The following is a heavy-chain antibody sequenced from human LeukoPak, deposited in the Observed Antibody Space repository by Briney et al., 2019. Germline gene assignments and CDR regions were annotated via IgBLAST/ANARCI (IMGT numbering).Heavy chain of an antibody. CDR1: GASFSGYY. V-gene: IGHV4-59*01. CDR3: AMSTRATVTMAPSDY. D-gene: IGHD4-17*01. J-gene: IGHJ4*02. CDR2: IYYSGST. Sequence: SETLSLTCAVYGASFSGYYWSWVRQPPGKGLEWIGYIYYSGSTNYNPSLKSRVTISVDTSKNQFSLKLSSVTAADTAVYYCAMSTRATVTMAPSDYWGQGTLVTVSS.